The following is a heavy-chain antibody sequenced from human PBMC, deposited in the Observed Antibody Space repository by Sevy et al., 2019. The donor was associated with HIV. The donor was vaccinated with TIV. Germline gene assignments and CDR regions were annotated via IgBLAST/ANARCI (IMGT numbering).Heavy chain of an antibody. Sequence: GGSLRLSCAASGFTFSSYAMSWVRQAPGKGLEWVSAISGSGGSTYYADSVKGRFTISRDNSKNTLYLQMNSLRAEDTAVYYCAKDWYYYDSSGYYYYPYFDCWGQGTLVTVS. D-gene: IGHD3-22*01. V-gene: IGHV3-23*01. CDR2: ISGSGGST. CDR3: AKDWYYYDSSGYYYYPYFDC. J-gene: IGHJ4*02. CDR1: GFTFSSYA.